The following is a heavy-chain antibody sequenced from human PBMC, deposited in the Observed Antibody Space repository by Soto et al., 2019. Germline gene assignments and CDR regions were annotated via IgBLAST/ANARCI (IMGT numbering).Heavy chain of an antibody. CDR1: GFTFSGSA. D-gene: IGHD1-26*01. V-gene: IGHV3-73*02. CDR2: IRSKANSYAT. CDR3: TRGGSYYEGPP. Sequence: EVQLVESGGGLVQPGGSLKLSCAASGFTFSGSAMHWVRQASGKGLEWVGRIRSKANSYATAYAASVKGRFTISRDDSKNTAYLQMKSLKTEDTAVYFCTRGGSYYEGPPWGQGTLGTVSS. J-gene: IGHJ5*02.